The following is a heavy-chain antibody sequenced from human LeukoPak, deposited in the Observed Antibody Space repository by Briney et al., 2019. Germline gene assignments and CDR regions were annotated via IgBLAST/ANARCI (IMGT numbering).Heavy chain of an antibody. CDR3: ARVPLYSYGKGLDH. V-gene: IGHV1-2*02. D-gene: IGHD5-18*01. Sequence: ASMKVSCKASGYTFTGYYMHWVRQAPGQGLEWMGWINPNSGGTNYAQKFQGRVTMTRDTSISTAYMELSRLRSDDTAVYYCARVPLYSYGKGLDHWGQGTLVTVSS. CDR1: GYTFTGYY. CDR2: INPNSGGT. J-gene: IGHJ4*02.